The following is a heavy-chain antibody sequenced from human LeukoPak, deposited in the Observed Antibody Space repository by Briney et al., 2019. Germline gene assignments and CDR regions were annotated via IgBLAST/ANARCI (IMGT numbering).Heavy chain of an antibody. D-gene: IGHD3-10*01. CDR2: IDSSSGYM. Sequence: GGSLRLSCAASGFTFKSYTMNWVRQAPGKGLEWVSSIDSSSGYMYYADPVKGRFTISRDNAKNSLYLQMNSLRAEDTAVYYCAREDSYYYGSGSYPFDYWGQGTLVTVSS. CDR3: AREDSYYYGSGSYPFDY. CDR1: GFTFKSYT. V-gene: IGHV3-21*01. J-gene: IGHJ4*02.